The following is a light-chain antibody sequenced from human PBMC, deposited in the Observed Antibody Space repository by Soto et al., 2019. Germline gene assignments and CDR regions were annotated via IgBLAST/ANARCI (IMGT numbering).Light chain of an antibody. CDR3: QQYYYNRT. V-gene: IGKV4-1*01. CDR1: QSVLYSSNNKNY. Sequence: DIVMTQSPDSLAVSLGERATINCKSSQSVLYSSNNKNYLAWYQQKPGQPPKLLIYWASTRESEVPDRFSGSGSGTDLAFTISSRRAQDDDVYYYQQYYYNRTFGRGTKVEIK. J-gene: IGKJ1*01. CDR2: WAS.